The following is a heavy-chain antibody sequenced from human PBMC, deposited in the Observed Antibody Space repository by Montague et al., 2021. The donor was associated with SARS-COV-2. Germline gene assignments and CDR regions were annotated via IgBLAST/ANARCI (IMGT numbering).Heavy chain of an antibody. J-gene: IGHJ4*02. CDR2: ISSDGVHI. CDR3: ARDEGSY. Sequence: SLRLSCAASGFTFRNYAMYWVRQAPGKRLEYVSAISSDGVHIYYANSVKGRFTISRDNSKNTLFLQMGSLRAEDMAMYYCARDEGSYWGQGTLVTVSS. V-gene: IGHV3-64*01. CDR1: GFTFRNYA.